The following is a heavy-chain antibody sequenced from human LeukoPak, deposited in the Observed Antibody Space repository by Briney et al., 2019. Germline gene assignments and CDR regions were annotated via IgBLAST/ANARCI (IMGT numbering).Heavy chain of an antibody. J-gene: IGHJ4*02. Sequence: SETLSLTCAVYGGSFSGYYWSWIRQPPGKGLEWIGSIYYSGSTYYNPSLKSRVTISVDTSKNQFSLKLSSVTAADTAVYYCARINYGDTDYWGQGTLVTVSS. CDR1: GGSFSGYY. D-gene: IGHD4-17*01. CDR2: IYYSGST. CDR3: ARINYGDTDY. V-gene: IGHV4-34*01.